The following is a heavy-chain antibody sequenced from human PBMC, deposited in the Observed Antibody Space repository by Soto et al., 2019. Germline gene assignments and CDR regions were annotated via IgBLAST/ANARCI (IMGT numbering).Heavy chain of an antibody. CDR3: AKGLGIVVVPGATPRRNWFDP. CDR2: ISSSGTNT. Sequence: PGGSLRLSCATSGFPFSNFAMSWVRQAPGKGLEWVSAISSSGTNTYYADSVRGRFTISRDNSQNTLYLQMNSLRAEDTAMYYCAKGLGIVVVPGATPRRNWFDPWGQGTLVTVSS. CDR1: GFPFSNFA. V-gene: IGHV3-23*01. J-gene: IGHJ5*02. D-gene: IGHD2-2*01.